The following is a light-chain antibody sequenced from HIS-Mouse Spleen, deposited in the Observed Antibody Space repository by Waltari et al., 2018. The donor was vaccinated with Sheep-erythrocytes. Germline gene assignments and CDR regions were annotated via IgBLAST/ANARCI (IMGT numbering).Light chain of an antibody. J-gene: IGKJ1*01. CDR1: QGISSA. CDR3: QQFNNYPRT. CDR2: EAS. V-gene: IGKV1D-13*01. Sequence: AIQLTRSPSSLSASVGDRVTITCRASQGISSALAWYQHKPGKAPKLLIYEASSLESGVPSRFSGSGSGTDFTLTISSLQPEDFATYYCQQFNNYPRTFGQGTKVEIK.